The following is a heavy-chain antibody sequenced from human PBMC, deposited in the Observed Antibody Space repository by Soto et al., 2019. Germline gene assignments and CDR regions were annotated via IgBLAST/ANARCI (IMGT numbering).Heavy chain of an antibody. CDR3: ARDPLVESSSWYRYGMDV. V-gene: IGHV3-48*03. Sequence: GGSLRLSCAASGFTFSSYEMNWVRQAPGKGLEWVSYISSSGSTIYYADSVKGRFTISRDNAKNSLYLQMNSLRAEDTAVYYCARDPLVESSSWYRYGMDVWGQGTTVTVSS. D-gene: IGHD6-13*01. CDR1: GFTFSSYE. J-gene: IGHJ6*02. CDR2: ISSSGSTI.